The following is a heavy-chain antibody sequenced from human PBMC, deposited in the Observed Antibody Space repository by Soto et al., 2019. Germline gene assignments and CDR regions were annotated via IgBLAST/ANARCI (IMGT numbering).Heavy chain of an antibody. CDR1: GYNFATHF. V-gene: IGHV5-51*01. D-gene: IGHD5-12*01. Sequence: GDSLNISCQFSGYNFATHFIVVGRHKAGKGLEWMGIIFPVDAETRYSPSFKGHITISADKSISIAYLRWSSLKASDTGMYYCAQQGGLGMDVWGKGNTVTVSS. CDR2: IFPVDAET. CDR3: AQQGGLGMDV. J-gene: IGHJ6*04.